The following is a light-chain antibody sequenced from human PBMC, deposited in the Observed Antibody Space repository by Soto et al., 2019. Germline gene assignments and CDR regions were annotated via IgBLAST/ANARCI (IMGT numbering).Light chain of an antibody. V-gene: IGKV3-20*01. Sequence: ELVLTQSPGTLSLSPVERATLSCRASQSVSNNYLAWYQQKPGQAPRLLIYGASKRAAGIPDRFTGSGSGTDFTLTIYGLEPEDFAVYYCQQYTQSLWTFGQGTKVEI. CDR3: QQYTQSLWT. J-gene: IGKJ1*01. CDR2: GAS. CDR1: QSVSNNY.